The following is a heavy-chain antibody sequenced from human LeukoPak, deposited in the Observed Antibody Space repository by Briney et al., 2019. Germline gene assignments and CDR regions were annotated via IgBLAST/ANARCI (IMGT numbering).Heavy chain of an antibody. Sequence: SETLSLTCTVSGGSISSYYWSWIRQPAGKGLEWIGRIYTSGSTYYNPSLKSRVTISVDRSKNQFSLKLSSVTAADTAVYYCASRHHYDFWSGYLDAFDIWGQGTMVTVSS. CDR1: GGSISSYY. CDR2: IYTSGST. CDR3: ASRHHYDFWSGYLDAFDI. D-gene: IGHD3-3*01. J-gene: IGHJ3*02. V-gene: IGHV4-4*07.